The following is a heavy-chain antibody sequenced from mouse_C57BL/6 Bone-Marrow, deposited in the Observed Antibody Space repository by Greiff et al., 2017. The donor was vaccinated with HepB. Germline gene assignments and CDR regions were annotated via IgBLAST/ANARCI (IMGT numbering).Heavy chain of an antibody. CDR3: ARPPGSWGYFDV. D-gene: IGHD4-1*01. Sequence: QVQLPPPSSSLFLPFSPVKLSFPSTFSPFPLSFLPFFPPLPFHFLYFIFYLYPSYIYTNYNQKFKGKSTLTVDKSSSTAYMQLSSLTSEDSAVYYCARPPGSWGYFDVWGTGTTVTVSS. V-gene: IGHV1-69*01. CDR1: FSPFPLSF. CDR2: LYPSYIYT. J-gene: IGHJ1*03.